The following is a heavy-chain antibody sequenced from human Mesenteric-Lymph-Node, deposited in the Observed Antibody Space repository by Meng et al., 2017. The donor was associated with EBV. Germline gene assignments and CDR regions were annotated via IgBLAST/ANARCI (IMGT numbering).Heavy chain of an antibody. J-gene: IGHJ4*02. Sequence: QVQLEQSGAEVKKPXASVKVPCKASGYPFTSFDFGWVRQATGQGLEWMGRMNPNSGDTEYAPKFQGRLTMNRDSSTSTAYMELSNLRSEDTAVYYCARVTLLFRSADFWGQGPLVTVSS. CDR3: ARVTLLFRSADF. CDR2: MNPNSGDT. D-gene: IGHD2-21*02. V-gene: IGHV1-8*02. CDR1: GYPFTSFD.